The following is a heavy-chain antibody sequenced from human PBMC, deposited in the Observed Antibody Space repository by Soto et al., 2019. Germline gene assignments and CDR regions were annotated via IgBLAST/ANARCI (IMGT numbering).Heavy chain of an antibody. CDR2: ISSSSSYI. Sequence: PGGSLRLSCAASGFTFSSYSMNWVRQAPGKGLEWVSSISSSSSYIYYADSVKGRFTISRDNAENSLYLQMNSLRAEDTAVYYCAREDENREYCSSTSCYTRTQYGMDVWGQGTTVTVSS. CDR3: AREDENREYCSSTSCYTRTQYGMDV. V-gene: IGHV3-21*01. D-gene: IGHD2-2*02. J-gene: IGHJ6*02. CDR1: GFTFSSYS.